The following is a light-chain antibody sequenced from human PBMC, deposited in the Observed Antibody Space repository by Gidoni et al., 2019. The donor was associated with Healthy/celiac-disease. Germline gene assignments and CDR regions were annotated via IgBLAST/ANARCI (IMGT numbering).Light chain of an antibody. V-gene: IGKV1-9*01. CDR2: AVS. CDR3: QQLNSYPVFT. CDR1: QGISSY. J-gene: IGKJ3*01. Sequence: DIQLTQSPTFLSASVGDRVTITCRASQGISSYLAWYQQKPGKDPKLLIYAVSTLQSGVPSRFSGSGSWTEFTLTIRILQPEDFATYYCQQLNSYPVFTFGPGTKVDIK.